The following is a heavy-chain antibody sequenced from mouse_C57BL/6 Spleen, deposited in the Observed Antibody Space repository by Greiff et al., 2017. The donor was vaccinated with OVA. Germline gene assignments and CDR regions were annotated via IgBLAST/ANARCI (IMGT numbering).Heavy chain of an antibody. Sequence: EVQLQESGPGLVKPSQSLSLTCSVTGYSITSGYYWNWIRQFPGNKLEWMGYISYDGSNNYNPSLKNRISITRDTSKNQFFLKLNSVTTEDTATYYCARGLLRYFDYWGQGTTPTVSS. D-gene: IGHD1-1*01. CDR3: ARGLLRYFDY. V-gene: IGHV3-6*01. J-gene: IGHJ2*01. CDR1: GYSITSGYY. CDR2: ISYDGSN.